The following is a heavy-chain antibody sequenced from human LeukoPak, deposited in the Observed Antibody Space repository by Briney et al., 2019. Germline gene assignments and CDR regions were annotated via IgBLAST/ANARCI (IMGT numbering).Heavy chain of an antibody. CDR2: IWYDGSNK. Sequence: GGSLRLSCAASGFTFSSYGMHWVRQAPGKGLEWVAVIWYDGSNKYYADSVKGRFTISRDNSKNTLYLQMNSLRAEDTAVYYCARCGPSYSGYCDYYYGMDVWGQGTTVTVSS. CDR1: GFTFSSYG. V-gene: IGHV3-33*01. J-gene: IGHJ6*02. CDR3: ARCGPSYSGYCDYYYGMDV. D-gene: IGHD3-22*01.